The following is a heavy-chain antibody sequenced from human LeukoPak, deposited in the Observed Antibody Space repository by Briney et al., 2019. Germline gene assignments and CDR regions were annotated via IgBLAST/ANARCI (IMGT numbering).Heavy chain of an antibody. CDR2: IRYDGSNK. CDR1: GFTFSRYG. J-gene: IGHJ4*02. V-gene: IGHV3-30*02. D-gene: IGHD6-19*01. Sequence: GGSLRLSCAASGFTFSRYGMHWVRQAPGKGLEWVAFIRYDGSNKYYADSVKGRFTISRDNSKNTLYLQMNSLRAEDTAVYYCANPIDSSGWYRFDYWGQGTLVTVSS. CDR3: ANPIDSSGWYRFDY.